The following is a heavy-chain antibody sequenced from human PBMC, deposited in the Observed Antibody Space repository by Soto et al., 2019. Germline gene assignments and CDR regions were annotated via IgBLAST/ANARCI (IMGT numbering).Heavy chain of an antibody. J-gene: IGHJ1*01. CDR1: GFTFSSYW. CDR3: ARLPNKSPQN. V-gene: IGHV3-74*01. Sequence: EVQLVESGGGLVQPGGSLRLSCVASGFTFSSYWMHWVRQAPGKGLVWVSSISNDGSSTSYADPVKGRFNISRDNAKNTLYLQMNSLRAEDTAVYYCARLPNKSPQNWGQGTVVIVSP. CDR2: ISNDGSST.